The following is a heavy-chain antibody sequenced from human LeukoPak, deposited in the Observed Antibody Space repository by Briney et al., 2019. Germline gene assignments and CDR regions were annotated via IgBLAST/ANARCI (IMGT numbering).Heavy chain of an antibody. CDR3: ARAPAVPAPPDYYYYYMDV. Sequence: SQTLSLTSAISGDRVSSNSAAWNWVRQSPSRGLEWLGRTYYRFKWYKDYAVSVKSRITINPDTSKNQFSLQLTSVTPEDTAVYYCARAPAVPAPPDYYYYYMDVWGKGTTVTVSS. CDR2: TYYRFKWYK. J-gene: IGHJ6*03. V-gene: IGHV6-1*01. CDR1: GDRVSSNSAA. D-gene: IGHD2-2*01.